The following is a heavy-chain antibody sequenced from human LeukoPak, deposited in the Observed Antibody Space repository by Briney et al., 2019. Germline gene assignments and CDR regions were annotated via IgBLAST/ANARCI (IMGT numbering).Heavy chain of an antibody. D-gene: IGHD6-13*01. V-gene: IGHV3-53*05. Sequence: GGSLRLSCAASGFTVSSNYMSWVRQAPGKGLEWVSVIYSGGSTYYADSVKGRFTISRDNSKNTLYLQMNSLRAEDTAVYYCARVDRIAAAGTYYYMDVWGKGTTVTVSS. J-gene: IGHJ6*03. CDR1: GFTVSSNY. CDR3: ARVDRIAAAGTYYYMDV. CDR2: IYSGGST.